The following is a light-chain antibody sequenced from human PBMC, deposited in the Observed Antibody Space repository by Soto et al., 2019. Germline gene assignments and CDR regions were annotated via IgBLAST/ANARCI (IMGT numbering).Light chain of an antibody. CDR2: NDR. Sequence: SYELTQPPSMSVAPGQTARITCGGNNIGRTSVHWYQQKPGQAPVVVVHNDRDRPSGIPERFSGSSSGNTATLTISWVEEGDEADYYCQVWDTSSDHRGVFGGGTKLTVL. V-gene: IGLV3-21*02. CDR3: QVWDTSSDHRGV. J-gene: IGLJ3*02. CDR1: NIGRTS.